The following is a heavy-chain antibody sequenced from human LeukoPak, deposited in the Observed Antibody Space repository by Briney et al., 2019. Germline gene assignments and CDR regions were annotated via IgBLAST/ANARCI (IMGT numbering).Heavy chain of an antibody. CDR2: SRGKAKTYTT. V-gene: IGHV3-72*01. CDR3: ARGASGNYNYHYGMDV. D-gene: IGHD3-10*01. CDR1: GFTFSDYY. Sequence: GALRLSCVASGFTFSDYYMDWVRQAPGKGLEWVARSRGKAKTYTTEYAASVKGRFTISRDESKNSLYLRMHSLIIEDTAVYYCARGASGNYNYHYGMDVWGQGTTVTVSS. J-gene: IGHJ6*02.